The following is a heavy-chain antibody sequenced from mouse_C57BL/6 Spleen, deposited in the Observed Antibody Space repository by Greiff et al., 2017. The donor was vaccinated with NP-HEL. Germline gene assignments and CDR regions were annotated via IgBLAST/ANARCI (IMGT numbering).Heavy chain of an antibody. J-gene: IGHJ1*03. Sequence: EVQLLESGPGLVKPSQSLSLTCSVTGYPITSGYYWNWIRQFPGNKLEWMGYISYDGSNNYNPSLKNRISITRATSKNQFFLKLHSVTTEDTATYYCARPHGSSFYWYFDVWGTGTTVTVSS. D-gene: IGHD1-1*01. V-gene: IGHV3-6*01. CDR1: GYPITSGYY. CDR2: ISYDGSN. CDR3: ARPHGSSFYWYFDV.